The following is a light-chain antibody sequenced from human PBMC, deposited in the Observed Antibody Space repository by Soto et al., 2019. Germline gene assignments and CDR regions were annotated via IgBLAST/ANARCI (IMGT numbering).Light chain of an antibody. CDR1: QSFSTY. J-gene: IGKJ1*01. CDR2: GIS. Sequence: DFQMTQSPSSLSASVGDRVTITCRASQSFSTYLASYQQKPGKVPKLLISGISTLQSGVPSRFSGSGSGTEFTLTISSLQPDDFATYYCQQYDRYWTFGQGTKVDIK. CDR3: QQYDRYWT. V-gene: IGKV1-27*01.